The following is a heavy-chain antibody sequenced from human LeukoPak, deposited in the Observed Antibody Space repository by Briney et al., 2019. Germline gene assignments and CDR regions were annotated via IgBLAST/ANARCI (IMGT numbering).Heavy chain of an antibody. V-gene: IGHV4-34*01. CDR3: ARASPVAGIDY. D-gene: IGHD6-19*01. Sequence: SETLSLTCAVYGGSFSGYYWSWIRQPPGKGLEWIGEINHSGSTNYNPSLKSRVTISVDTSKNQFSLKLSSVTAADTAVYYCARASPVAGIDYWGQGTLVTVSS. CDR1: GGSFSGYY. CDR2: INHSGST. J-gene: IGHJ4*02.